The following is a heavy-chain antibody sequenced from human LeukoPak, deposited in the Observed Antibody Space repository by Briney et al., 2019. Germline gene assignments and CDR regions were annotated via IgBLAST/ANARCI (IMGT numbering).Heavy chain of an antibody. D-gene: IGHD4-17*01. J-gene: IGHJ4*02. CDR2: ISYDGSNK. V-gene: IGHV3-30-3*01. CDR1: GFTFSSYA. Sequence: GRSLRLSCAASGFTFSSYAMHWVRQAPGKGLEWVAVISYDGSNKYYADSVKGRFTISRDNSKNTLYLQMNSLRAEDTAVYYCARDPPTVTFDYWGQGTLVTVSS. CDR3: ARDPPTVTFDY.